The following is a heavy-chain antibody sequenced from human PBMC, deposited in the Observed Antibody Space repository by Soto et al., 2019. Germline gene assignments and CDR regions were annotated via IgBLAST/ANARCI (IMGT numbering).Heavy chain of an antibody. Sequence: PGESLKISCKGSGYSFTSYWIGWVRQMSGKGLEWMGIIYPGGSDTRYSPSFQGQVTISADKSISTAYLQWSSLKASDTAMYYCARHAIAVAGTYYYYGMDVWGQGTTVTVSS. CDR1: GYSFTSYW. V-gene: IGHV5-51*01. CDR2: IYPGGSDT. J-gene: IGHJ6*02. D-gene: IGHD6-19*01. CDR3: ARHAIAVAGTYYYYGMDV.